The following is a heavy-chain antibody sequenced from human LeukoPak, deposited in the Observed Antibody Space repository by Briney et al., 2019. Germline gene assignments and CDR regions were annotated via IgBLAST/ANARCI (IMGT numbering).Heavy chain of an antibody. CDR1: GFTFSSYA. Sequence: PGGSLRLSCAASGFTFSSYAMSWVRQAPGKGLEWVSAISGSDGSTYYADSVKGRFTISRDNSKNTLYLQMNSLRAEDTAVYYCAKPHTMIVVAGAFDIWGQGTMVTVSS. D-gene: IGHD3-22*01. CDR3: AKPHTMIVVAGAFDI. CDR2: ISGSDGST. J-gene: IGHJ3*02. V-gene: IGHV3-23*01.